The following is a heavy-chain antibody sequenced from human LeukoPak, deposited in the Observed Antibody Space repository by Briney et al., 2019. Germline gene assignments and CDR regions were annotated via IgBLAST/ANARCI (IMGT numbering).Heavy chain of an antibody. CDR3: ARFRYSSSAFDY. CDR2: IKQDGSDK. V-gene: IGHV3-7*01. CDR1: GFTFRTYW. D-gene: IGHD6-6*01. J-gene: IGHJ4*02. Sequence: GGSLRLSCAASGFTFRTYWMPGVRQAPAKGLEGVANIKQDGSDKYYVDSVKGRFTISRDNAKNSLYLQMNSLRAEDTAVYYCARFRYSSSAFDYWGQGTLVTVSS.